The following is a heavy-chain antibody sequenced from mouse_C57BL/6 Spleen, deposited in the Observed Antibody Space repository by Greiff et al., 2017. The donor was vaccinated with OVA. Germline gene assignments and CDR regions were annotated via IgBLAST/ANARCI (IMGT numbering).Heavy chain of an antibody. J-gene: IGHJ1*03. CDR3: AREGLYYGSSYWYFDV. CDR1: GFNIKDYY. Sequence: EVQLQQSGAELVKPGASVKLSCTASGFNIKDYYMHWVKQRTEQGLEWIGRIAPEDGETKYAPPFPGKATITADTSSTTASLQLSSLTSEDTAVYYCAREGLYYGSSYWYFDVWGTGTTVTVSS. D-gene: IGHD1-1*01. V-gene: IGHV14-2*01. CDR2: IAPEDGET.